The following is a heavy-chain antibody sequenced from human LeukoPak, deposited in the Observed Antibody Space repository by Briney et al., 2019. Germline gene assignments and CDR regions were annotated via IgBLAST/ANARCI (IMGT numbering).Heavy chain of an antibody. V-gene: IGHV1-18*01. CDR1: GYTFTSYG. D-gene: IGHD6-13*01. CDR2: ISGYNGNT. Sequence: ASVKVSCKASGYTFTSYGISWVRQAPGQGLEWMGWISGYNGNTKYAQKVQGGVTMTTDTSTSTAYMELRSLRSDDTAVYYCARGLGYSSSWYWFDPWGQGILVTVSS. CDR3: ARGLGYSSSWYWFDP. J-gene: IGHJ5*02.